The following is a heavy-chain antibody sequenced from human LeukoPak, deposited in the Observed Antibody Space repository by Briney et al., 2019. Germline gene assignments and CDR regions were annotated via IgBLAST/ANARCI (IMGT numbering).Heavy chain of an antibody. CDR2: ISSSSSTI. CDR3: AKDLTFGWELPSLYFDY. Sequence: PGGSLRLSCAASGFTFSSYSMNWVRQAPGKGLEWVSYISSSSSTIYYADSVKGRFTISRDNAKNSLYLQMNSLRAEDTAVYYCAKDLTFGWELPSLYFDYWGQGTLVTVSS. J-gene: IGHJ4*02. V-gene: IGHV3-48*04. CDR1: GFTFSSYS. D-gene: IGHD1-26*01.